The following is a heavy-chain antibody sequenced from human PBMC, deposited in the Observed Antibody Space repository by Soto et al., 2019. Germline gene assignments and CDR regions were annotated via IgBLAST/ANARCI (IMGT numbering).Heavy chain of an antibody. CDR1: GFTFDDYA. CDR2: IVWNSATI. D-gene: IGHD3-9*01. V-gene: IGHV3-9*01. CDR3: AKDGRSLRYFDSGYFDL. Sequence: EVQLVESGGGLVQPGRSLRLSCVASGFTFDDYAMHWVRQAPGNGLEWVSGIVWNSATIGYADSVKGRFTISRDNAKNSLYLQMNSLRAEDTALYYCAKDGRSLRYFDSGYFDLWGRGTLVTVSS. J-gene: IGHJ2*01.